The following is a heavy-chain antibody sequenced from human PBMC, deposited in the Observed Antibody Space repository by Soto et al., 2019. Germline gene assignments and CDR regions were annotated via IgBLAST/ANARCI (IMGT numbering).Heavy chain of an antibody. Sequence: TSETLSLTCTVSGGSISSYYWSWIRQPPGKGLEWIGYIYYSGSTNYNPSLKSRVTISVDTSKNQFSLKLSSVTAANTAGYYCGRHGSSSSGRYYYYYMDVWGKGTTVTVS. CDR2: IYYSGST. J-gene: IGHJ6*03. V-gene: IGHV4-59*08. D-gene: IGHD6-6*01. CDR3: GRHGSSSSGRYYYYYMDV. CDR1: GGSISSYY.